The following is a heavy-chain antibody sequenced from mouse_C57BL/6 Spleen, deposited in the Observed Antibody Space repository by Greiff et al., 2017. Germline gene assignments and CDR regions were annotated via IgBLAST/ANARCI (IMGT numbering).Heavy chain of an antibody. CDR3: AREGDDGDDGYDFDY. Sequence: EVQLQQSGPVLVKPGASVKMSCKASGYTFTDYYMNWVKQSHGKSLEWIGVINPYNGGTSYNQKFKGKATLTVDKSSSTAYMELNSLTSEDSAVYYCAREGDDGDDGYDFDYWGQGTTLTVSS. V-gene: IGHV1-19*01. CDR1: GYTFTDYY. CDR2: INPYNGGT. D-gene: IGHD2-3*01. J-gene: IGHJ2*01.